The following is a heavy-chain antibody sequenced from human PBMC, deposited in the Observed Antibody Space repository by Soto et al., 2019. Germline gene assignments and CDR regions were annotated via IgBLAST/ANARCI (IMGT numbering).Heavy chain of an antibody. CDR3: ARDIDSSG. CDR1: GFPFSTNW. V-gene: IGHV3-74*01. D-gene: IGHD3-22*01. Sequence: EVQLVESGGGLVQPGGSLRLSFAASGFPFSTNWMHWVRQAPGKGLVWVSRINSDGTSTNYADSVKGRFTISRDNAKNTLYLQMNSLRGEDTAMYYCARDIDSSGWGQGTLVTVSS. J-gene: IGHJ4*02. CDR2: INSDGTST.